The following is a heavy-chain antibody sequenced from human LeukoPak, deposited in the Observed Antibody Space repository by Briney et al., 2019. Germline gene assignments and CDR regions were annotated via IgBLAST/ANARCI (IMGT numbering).Heavy chain of an antibody. J-gene: IGHJ4*02. CDR2: ISGSGGST. CDR1: GFAFGSYW. D-gene: IGHD3-22*01. Sequence: GGSLRLSCAASGFAFGSYWMSWVRQAPGKGLEWVSAISGSGGSTFYADSVKGRFTISRDNSKNTLYLQMNSLRAEDTAVYYCAKGVYDSSGYYFFDYWGQGTLVTVSS. CDR3: AKGVYDSSGYYFFDY. V-gene: IGHV3-23*01.